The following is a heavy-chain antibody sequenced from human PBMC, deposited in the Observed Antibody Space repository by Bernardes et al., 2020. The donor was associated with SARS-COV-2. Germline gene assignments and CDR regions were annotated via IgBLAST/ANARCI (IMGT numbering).Heavy chain of an antibody. CDR3: ARLARYYYDSSGYPTTLHYYYYGMDV. D-gene: IGHD3-22*01. CDR2: IYYSGST. J-gene: IGHJ6*02. CDR1: GGSISSSSYY. V-gene: IGHV4-39*01. Sequence: SETLSLTCTVSGGSISSSSYYWGWIRQPPGKGLEWIGSIYYSGSTYYNPSLKSRVTISVDTSKNQFSLKLSSVTAADTAVYYCARLARYYYDSSGYPTTLHYYYYGMDVWGQGTTVTVSS.